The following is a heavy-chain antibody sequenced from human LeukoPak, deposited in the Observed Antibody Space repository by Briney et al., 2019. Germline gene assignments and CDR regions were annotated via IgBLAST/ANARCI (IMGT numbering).Heavy chain of an antibody. Sequence: ASVKVSCKASGGTFSNYAIIWVRQAPGQGLEWMGGIIPIFGTANYAQKFQGRVTITADESTSTAYMELSTLRSEDTAVYCCAKRFHYGSGSYKQTYFFDYWGQGTLVTVSS. CDR1: GGTFSNYA. CDR3: AKRFHYGSGSYKQTYFFDY. V-gene: IGHV1-69*13. D-gene: IGHD3-10*01. J-gene: IGHJ4*02. CDR2: IIPIFGTA.